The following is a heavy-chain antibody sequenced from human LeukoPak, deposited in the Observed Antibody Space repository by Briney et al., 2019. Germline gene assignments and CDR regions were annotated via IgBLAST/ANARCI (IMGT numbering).Heavy chain of an antibody. J-gene: IGHJ6*02. CDR3: ARGRDLRRTYYYYGMDV. CDR2: IYYSGST. D-gene: IGHD1/OR15-1a*01. V-gene: IGHV4-59*12. Sequence: PSETLSLTCTVSGDSISSYYWSWIRQPPGKGLEWIGYIYYSGSTNYNPSLKSRVTISVDTSKNQFSLKLSSVTAADTAVYYCARGRDLRRTYYYYGMDVWGQGTTVTVSS. CDR1: GDSISSYY.